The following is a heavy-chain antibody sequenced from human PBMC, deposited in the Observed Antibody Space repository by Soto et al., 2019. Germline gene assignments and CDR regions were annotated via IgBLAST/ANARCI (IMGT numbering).Heavy chain of an antibody. Sequence: SETLSLTCTVSGGSISSSSYYWGWIRHPPGKGLEWIGSIYYSGSTYYNPSLQSRVAISVDTSKNQFSLKLKSVTAADTAIYYCARRTVNIRTFYSGLKTHCFDYWGQGAPVTVSS. CDR1: GGSISSSSYY. V-gene: IGHV4-39*01. J-gene: IGHJ4*02. CDR3: ARRTVNIRTFYSGLKTHCFDY. CDR2: IYYSGST. D-gene: IGHD6-19*01.